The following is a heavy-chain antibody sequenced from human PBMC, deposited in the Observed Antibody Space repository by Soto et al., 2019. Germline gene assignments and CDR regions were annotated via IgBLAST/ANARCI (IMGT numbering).Heavy chain of an antibody. CDR3: AKDRDYPRDYFHY. CDR1: GFTFNNYA. Sequence: EVQLLESGGGLVQPGGSLRLSCAASGFTFNNYAMSWVRQAPGKGLEWVSAISANGQGIYYADSVKGRFIISRDNSKNTVLLHMDSLTAEDTAVYSCAKDRDYPRDYFHYWGQGTLVTVSS. V-gene: IGHV3-23*01. D-gene: IGHD3-10*01. J-gene: IGHJ4*02. CDR2: ISANGQGI.